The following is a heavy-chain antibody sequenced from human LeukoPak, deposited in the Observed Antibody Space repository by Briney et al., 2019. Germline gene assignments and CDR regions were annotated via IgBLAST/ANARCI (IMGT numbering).Heavy chain of an antibody. CDR2: ISHDGGAK. V-gene: IGHV3-30*03. D-gene: IGHD3-16*01. CDR1: GFGIGNYG. Sequence: GTSLRLSCGVSGFGIGNYGMHWIRQAPDKGLEWVAMISHDGGAKYYGDSVKGRLTISRDNSDNTLYLQMNSLRVEDTAVYYCARDWGSSGWYNWFDPWGQGILVTVSS. CDR3: ARDWGSSGWYNWFDP. J-gene: IGHJ5*02.